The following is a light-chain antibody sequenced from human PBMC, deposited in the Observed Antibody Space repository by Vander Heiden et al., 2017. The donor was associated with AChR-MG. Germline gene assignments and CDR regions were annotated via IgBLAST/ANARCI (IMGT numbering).Light chain of an antibody. J-gene: IGKJ1*01. V-gene: IGKV1-12*01. CDR3: QQANSFPWT. CDR2: SAT. Sequence: DIQMTQSPSFVSASVGDTVTITCRASQGILSWLAWYQHKAGMAPKLLMYSATTLQSWVPSRFSGTESGTFFTLTISHLQPEDFATYYCQQANSFPWTFGQGTRVELK. CDR1: QGILSW.